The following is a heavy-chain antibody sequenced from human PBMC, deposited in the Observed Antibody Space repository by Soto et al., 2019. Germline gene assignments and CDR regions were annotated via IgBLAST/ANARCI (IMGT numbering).Heavy chain of an antibody. J-gene: IGHJ4*02. CDR2: ISYDGYNK. CDR1: GFTFSSYG. D-gene: IGHD1-26*01. V-gene: IGHV3-30*03. Sequence: PGGSLRLSCAASGFTFSSYGMHWVRQAPGKGLEWVAVISYDGYNKYYADSVKGRFTISRDNSKNTLYLQMNSLRAEDTAIYYCARESRWEEFDDWGQGTLVTVSS. CDR3: ARESRWEEFDD.